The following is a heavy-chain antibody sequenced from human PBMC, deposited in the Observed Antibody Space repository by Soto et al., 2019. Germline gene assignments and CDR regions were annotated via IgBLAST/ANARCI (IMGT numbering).Heavy chain of an antibody. CDR2: ISGSGGST. J-gene: IGHJ4*02. V-gene: IGHV3-23*01. Sequence: EVQLLESGGGLVQPGGSLRLSCAASGFTFSSYAMSWVRQAPGKGLEWVSAISGSGGSTYYADSVKGRFTISRDKSKNTLYLQMNSLRAEDTAVYYCAKDVEGYCSGGSCYPFDYWGQGTLVTVSS. D-gene: IGHD2-15*01. CDR3: AKDVEGYCSGGSCYPFDY. CDR1: GFTFSSYA.